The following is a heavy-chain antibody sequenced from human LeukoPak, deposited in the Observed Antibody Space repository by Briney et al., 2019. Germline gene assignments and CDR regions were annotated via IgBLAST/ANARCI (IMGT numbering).Heavy chain of an antibody. D-gene: IGHD1-26*01. Sequence: PGGTLRLSCAASGFTFSSYGMSWVSQAPGKGLEWVSAISGSGGSTYYADSVKGRFTISRDNSKNTLYLQMNSLRAEDTAVYYCAKEREGGSYYGLVYWGQGTLVTVSS. CDR1: GFTFSSYG. CDR3: AKEREGGSYYGLVY. V-gene: IGHV3-23*01. J-gene: IGHJ4*02. CDR2: ISGSGGST.